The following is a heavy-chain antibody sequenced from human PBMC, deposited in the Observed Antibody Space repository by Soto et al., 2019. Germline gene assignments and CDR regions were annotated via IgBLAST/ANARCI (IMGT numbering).Heavy chain of an antibody. D-gene: IGHD3-16*01. Sequence: SETLSLTCTVSGGSISSRDSYWGWLRQPPGKGLEWIGSFHYSGSTYYNPSLKSRVTISVDTSKNQLSLRVTSVTAADTAVYYCARGFGRSHFDYWGQGTRVTVSS. V-gene: IGHV4-39*01. J-gene: IGHJ4*02. CDR2: FHYSGST. CDR1: GGSISSRDSY. CDR3: ARGFGRSHFDY.